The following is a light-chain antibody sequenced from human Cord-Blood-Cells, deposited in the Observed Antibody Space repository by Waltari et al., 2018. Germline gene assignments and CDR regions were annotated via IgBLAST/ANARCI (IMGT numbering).Light chain of an antibody. Sequence: QSALTQPASVSGSPGQPITISCTGTSSEVGGYNYVSWYQQHPGKAPKLMIYEVSNRPSGVSNRFSGSKSGNTASLTISGLQAEDEADYYCSSYTSSSHYVFGTGTKVTVL. CDR3: SSYTSSSHYV. CDR2: EVS. J-gene: IGLJ1*01. CDR1: SSEVGGYNY. V-gene: IGLV2-14*01.